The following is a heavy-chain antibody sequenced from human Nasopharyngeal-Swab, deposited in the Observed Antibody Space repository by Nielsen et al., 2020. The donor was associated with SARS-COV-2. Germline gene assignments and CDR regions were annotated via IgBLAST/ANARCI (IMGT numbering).Heavy chain of an antibody. CDR2: LNWNGDNI. Sequence: SLKISCAASGFTFDDYAMHWVRQAPGKGLEWVSGLNWNGDNIGYADSVKGRFTISRDNAKNSLYLQMNSLRAEDTAVYYCAVDGIWGQGTMVTVSS. D-gene: IGHD5-24*01. CDR3: AVDGI. V-gene: IGHV3-9*01. CDR1: GFTFDDYA. J-gene: IGHJ3*02.